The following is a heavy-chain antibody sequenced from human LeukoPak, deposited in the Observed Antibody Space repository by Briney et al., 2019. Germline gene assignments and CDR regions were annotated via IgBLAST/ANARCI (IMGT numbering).Heavy chain of an antibody. CDR1: GGTFSSYA. CDR3: ARRRTFRGVGSYFDY. D-gene: IGHD3-10*01. V-gene: IGHV1-69*13. J-gene: IGHJ4*01. CDR2: IIPIFGTA. Sequence: SVKVSCMASGGTFSSYAISWVRQAPGQGLEWMGGIIPIFGTANYAQKFQGRVTITADESTSTAYMELSSLRSEDTAVYYCARRRTFRGVGSYFDYWGQGTLVTVSS.